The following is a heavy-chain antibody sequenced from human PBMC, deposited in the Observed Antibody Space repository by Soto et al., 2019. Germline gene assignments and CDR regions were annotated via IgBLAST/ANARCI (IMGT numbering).Heavy chain of an antibody. CDR2: IYYSGST. J-gene: IGHJ5*02. CDR3: ARNLQLADNNCFDP. V-gene: IGHV4-61*01. CDR1: CLSVSSGSCY. Sequence: SVTLSVTCTVSCLSVSSGSCYWTWIRELPGNGMDWIAYIYYSGSTNSTPLLKSRATISVDTSKTQFSLKLSSVTAADTAVYYCARNLQLADNNCFDPWGQGTLVAVSS. D-gene: IGHD6-13*01.